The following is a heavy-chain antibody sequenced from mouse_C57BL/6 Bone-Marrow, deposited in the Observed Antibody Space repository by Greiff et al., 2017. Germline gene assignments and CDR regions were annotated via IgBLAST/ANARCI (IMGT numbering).Heavy chain of an antibody. CDR2: IDPANGNT. CDR3: ARLGRDYAMDY. Sequence: EVQLQESVAELVRPGASVKLSCTASGFNIKNTYMHWVQQRPEQGLEWIGRIDPANGNTTYAPKFQGKATITADTTSNTAYLQLSSLPSDDTAIYYCARLGRDYAMDYWGQGTSVTGSS. CDR1: GFNIKNTY. J-gene: IGHJ4*01. V-gene: IGHV14-3*01.